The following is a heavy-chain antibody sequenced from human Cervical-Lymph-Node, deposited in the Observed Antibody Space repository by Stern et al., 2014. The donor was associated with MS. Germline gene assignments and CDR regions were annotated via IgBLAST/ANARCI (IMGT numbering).Heavy chain of an antibody. J-gene: IGHJ4*02. CDR3: ARDPSRFGDNGYLDF. V-gene: IGHV3-30-3*01. CDR2: ISHDGTNK. D-gene: IGHD3-10*01. CDR1: GFTFSSFA. Sequence: VQLVESGGGLVQTGKSLRLSCAASGFTFSSFAMHWVRQAPGQGLQWLAVISHDGTNKYYAASVKGRFTISRDKSNNAVYLQISSLRLDDTAVYFCARDPSRFGDNGYLDFWGQGTLVTVSS.